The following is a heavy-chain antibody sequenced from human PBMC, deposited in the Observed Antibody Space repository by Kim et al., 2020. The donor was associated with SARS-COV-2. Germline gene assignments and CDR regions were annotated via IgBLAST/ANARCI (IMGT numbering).Heavy chain of an antibody. Sequence: SETLSLTCAVYGGSFSGYSWHWVRQPPGKGLEWIGQINHSGSTKYNPSLESRATISIDPSKNQFSLKLTSVTAADTAVYFCTRGLPGYWAQGTLVTVSS. J-gene: IGHJ4*02. CDR2: INHSGST. V-gene: IGHV4-34*01. CDR1: GGSFSGYS. CDR3: TRGLPGY.